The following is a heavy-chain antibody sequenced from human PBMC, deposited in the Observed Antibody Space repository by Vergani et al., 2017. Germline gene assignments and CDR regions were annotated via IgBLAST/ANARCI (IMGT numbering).Heavy chain of an antibody. CDR1: GGSISSYY. J-gene: IGHJ4*02. CDR2: IYYSGST. D-gene: IGHD3-9*01. CDR3: AVTYYDSLTGYQPLGLSD. V-gene: IGHV4-59*01. Sequence: QVQLQESGPGLVKPSETLSLTCTVSGGSISSYYWSWIRQPPGKGLEWIGYIYYSGSTNYNPSLKSRVTISVDTSKNQFSLKLSSVTAADTAVYYCAVTYYDSLTGYQPLGLSDWGQGTLVTVSS.